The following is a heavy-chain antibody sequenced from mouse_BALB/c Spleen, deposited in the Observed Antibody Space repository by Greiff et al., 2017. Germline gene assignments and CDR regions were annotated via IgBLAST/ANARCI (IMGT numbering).Heavy chain of an antibody. D-gene: IGHD4-1*01. CDR3: ARESWGGYYAMDY. J-gene: IGHJ4*01. V-gene: IGHV5-6-3*01. CDR1: GFTFSSYG. Sequence: EVKLMESGGGLVQPGGSLKLSCAASGFTFSSYGMSWVRQTPDKRLELVATINSNGGSTYYPDSVKGRFTISRDNAKNTLYLQMSSLKSEDTAMYYCARESWGGYYAMDYWGQGTSVTVSS. CDR2: INSNGGST.